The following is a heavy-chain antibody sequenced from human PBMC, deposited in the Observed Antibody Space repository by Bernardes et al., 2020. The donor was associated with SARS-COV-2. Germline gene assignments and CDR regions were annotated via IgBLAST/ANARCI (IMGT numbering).Heavy chain of an antibody. Sequence: SETLSLTCTVSGGSISSGSYYWSWIRQPAGKGLEWIGRIYTSGSTNYNPSLKSRVTISVDTSKNQFSLKLSSVTAADTVVYYCAGDQITFGGVTMGDFDYWGQGTLVTVSS. CDR2: IYTSGST. CDR1: GGSISSGSYY. D-gene: IGHD3-16*01. V-gene: IGHV4-61*02. CDR3: AGDQITFGGVTMGDFDY. J-gene: IGHJ4*02.